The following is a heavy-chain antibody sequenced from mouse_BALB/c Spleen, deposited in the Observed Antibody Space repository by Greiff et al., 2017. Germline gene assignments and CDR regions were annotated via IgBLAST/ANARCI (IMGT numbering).Heavy chain of an antibody. CDR1: GYSITSDYA. CDR2: ISYSGST. CDR3: ASGGYYVGYAMDY. J-gene: IGHJ4*01. V-gene: IGHV3-2*02. Sequence: DVKLQESGPGLVKPSQSLSLTCTVTGYSITSDYAWNWIRQFPGNKLEWMGYISYSGSTSYNPSLKSRISITRDTSKNQFFLQLNSVTTEDTATYYCASGGYYVGYAMDYWGQGTSVTVSS. D-gene: IGHD2-3*01.